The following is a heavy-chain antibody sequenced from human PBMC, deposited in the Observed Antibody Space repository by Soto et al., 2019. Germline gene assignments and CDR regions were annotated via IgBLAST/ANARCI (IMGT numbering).Heavy chain of an antibody. CDR1: GFTFSSYS. J-gene: IGHJ6*03. D-gene: IGHD5-12*01. CDR3: ARDSRGYGVIIYYYYYMDV. V-gene: IGHV3-48*01. Sequence: PGGSMRLSCAASGFTFSSYSMNWVRQAPGKGLEWVSYISSSSSTIYYADSVKGRFTISRDNAKNSLYLQMNSLRAEDTAVYYCARDSRGYGVIIYYYYYMDVWGKGTTVTVSS. CDR2: ISSSSSTI.